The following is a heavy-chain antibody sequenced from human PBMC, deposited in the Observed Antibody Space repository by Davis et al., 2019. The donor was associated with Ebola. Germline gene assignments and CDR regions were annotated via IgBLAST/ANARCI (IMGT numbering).Heavy chain of an antibody. Sequence: GESLKISCAASGFTFSSYWMSWVRQAPGKGLEWVSAISGSGGSTYYADSVKGRFTISRDNSKNTLYLQMNSLRAEDTAVYYCAKDIPPRNSGSYVRGYYYYGMDVWGQGTTVTVSS. CDR2: ISGSGGST. V-gene: IGHV3-23*01. J-gene: IGHJ6*02. CDR3: AKDIPPRNSGSYVRGYYYYGMDV. D-gene: IGHD1-26*01. CDR1: GFTFSSYW.